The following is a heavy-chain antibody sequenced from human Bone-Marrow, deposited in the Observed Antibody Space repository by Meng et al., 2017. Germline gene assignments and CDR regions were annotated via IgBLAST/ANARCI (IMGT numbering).Heavy chain of an antibody. CDR1: GYTFTSYG. J-gene: IGHJ6*02. CDR3: ARAPDYYGSGLNYYGMDV. D-gene: IGHD3-10*01. CDR2: ISAYNGNT. V-gene: IGHV1-18*01. Sequence: ASVKVSCKASGYTFTSYGISWVRQAPGQGLEWMGWISAYNGNTNDAQKLQGRVTMTTDTSTSNAYMELRSLRSDDTAVYYCARAPDYYGSGLNYYGMDVWGQGTMVTVSS.